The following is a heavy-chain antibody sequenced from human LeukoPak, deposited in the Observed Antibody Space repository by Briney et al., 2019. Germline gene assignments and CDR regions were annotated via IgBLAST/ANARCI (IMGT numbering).Heavy chain of an antibody. CDR2: INPNSGGT. Sequence: ASVKVSCKTSGYTFTGYYMHWVRQAPGQGLEWMGWINPNSGGTNYAQKFQGWVTMTRDTSISTAYMEPSRLRSDDTAVYYCATNYYDSSGTLDYWGQGTLVTVSS. V-gene: IGHV1-2*04. CDR1: GYTFTGYY. CDR3: ATNYYDSSGTLDY. D-gene: IGHD3-22*01. J-gene: IGHJ4*02.